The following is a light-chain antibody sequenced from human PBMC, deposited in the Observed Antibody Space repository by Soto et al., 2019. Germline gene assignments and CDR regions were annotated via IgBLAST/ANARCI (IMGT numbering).Light chain of an antibody. CDR3: QEYHGSPIT. CDR2: DAS. J-gene: IGKJ5*01. V-gene: IGKV3-20*01. Sequence: EIVLTQSPDTLSLSPGERATLSGRASQSIRSERLAWYQQKPGQAPRLVMFDASNRASGTPERFSGSGSGTDFTLTITRLEPEDFAVYYCQEYHGSPITFGLGTRLEI. CDR1: QSIRSER.